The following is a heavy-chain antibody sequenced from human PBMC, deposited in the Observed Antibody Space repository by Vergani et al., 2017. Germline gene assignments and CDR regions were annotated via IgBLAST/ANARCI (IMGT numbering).Heavy chain of an antibody. CDR3: ARDPEDYCSGGSCVSVCCAFDI. D-gene: IGHD2-15*01. V-gene: IGHV4-4*03. J-gene: IGHJ3*02. CDR2: ISHSGST. Sequence: QVQLQESGPGLVKPPGTLSLTCAVPGDSFRSNKWWTWVRQSPGKTLEWIGEISHSGSTNYNPSLKGRVTVSLYTSKNQFSLRLSSVTAADTAVYYCARDPEDYCSGGSCVSVCCAFDIWGQGTTVTVSS. CDR1: GDSFRSNKW.